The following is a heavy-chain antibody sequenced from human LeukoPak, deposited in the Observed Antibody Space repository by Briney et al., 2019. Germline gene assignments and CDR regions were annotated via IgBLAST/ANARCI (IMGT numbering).Heavy chain of an antibody. Sequence: SETLSLTCAVYGGSFSAYYWSWIRQPPGKGLQWIGEINHSRSTNYNPSLKSRVTISVDKSRSQFSLRLSSVTAADTAVYYCASNGYYCIDVWGKGTTVTVSS. V-gene: IGHV4-34*01. J-gene: IGHJ6*04. CDR3: ASNGYYCIDV. CDR2: INHSRST. CDR1: GGSFSAYY. D-gene: IGHD3-3*01.